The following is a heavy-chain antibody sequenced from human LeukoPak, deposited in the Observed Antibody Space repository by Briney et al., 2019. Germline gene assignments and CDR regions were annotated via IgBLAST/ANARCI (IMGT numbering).Heavy chain of an antibody. CDR2: IDHSGST. CDR3: ASSNHFWSGYYLLDY. Sequence: SETLSLTCAVYGGSFTGYYWSWIRQPPGKGLEWIGEIDHSGSTNYNPSLKSRVTISVDTSKNQFSLELSSVTAADTAVYYCASSNHFWSGYYLLDYWGQGTLVTVSS. V-gene: IGHV4-34*01. CDR1: GGSFTGYY. D-gene: IGHD3-3*02. J-gene: IGHJ4*02.